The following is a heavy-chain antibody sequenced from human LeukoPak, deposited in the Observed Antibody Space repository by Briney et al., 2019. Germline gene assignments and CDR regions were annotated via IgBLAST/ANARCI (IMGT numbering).Heavy chain of an antibody. V-gene: IGHV4-4*02. CDR3: TRESRPFCPFAF. CDR1: GGSIDITNY. CDR2: ISHDGTR. Sequence: SETLSLTCGVSGGSIDITNYWSWVRQAPGKGLEWIGEISHDGTRNYNPSLRSRVAMSFDRANNFFSLSLTAVAAADTALYYCTRESRPFCPFAFWGQGVMVTVSS. J-gene: IGHJ4*02. D-gene: IGHD2-2*01.